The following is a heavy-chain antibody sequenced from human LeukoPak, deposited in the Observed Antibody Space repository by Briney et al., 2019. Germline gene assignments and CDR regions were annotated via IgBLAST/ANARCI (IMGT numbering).Heavy chain of an antibody. CDR1: GDSISSYY. D-gene: IGHD6-6*01. Sequence: SETLSLTCTVSGDSISSYYWSWIRQPPGQGLEWIGYIYTSGGTNYIPSLKGRVTISIDTSKNQFSLELSSVTAADSAVYYCARLTRLSTSPDRYYLDYWGQGTLVTVSS. V-gene: IGHV4-4*09. J-gene: IGHJ4*02. CDR2: IYTSGGT. CDR3: ARLTRLSTSPDRYYLDY.